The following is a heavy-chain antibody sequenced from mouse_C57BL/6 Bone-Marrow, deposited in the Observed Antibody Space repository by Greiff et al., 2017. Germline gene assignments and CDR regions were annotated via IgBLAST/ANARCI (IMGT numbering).Heavy chain of an antibody. Sequence: VQLQQPGAELVRPGTSVKLSCKASGYTFTSYWMHWVKQRPGQGLEWIGVIDPSDSYTNYNQKFKGKATLTVDTSSSTAYMQLSSLTSESSAVYYCARKEEYYYGSSYNYAMDYWGQGTSVTVSS. V-gene: IGHV1-59*01. CDR2: IDPSDSYT. CDR1: GYTFTSYW. CDR3: ARKEEYYYGSSYNYAMDY. D-gene: IGHD1-1*01. J-gene: IGHJ4*01.